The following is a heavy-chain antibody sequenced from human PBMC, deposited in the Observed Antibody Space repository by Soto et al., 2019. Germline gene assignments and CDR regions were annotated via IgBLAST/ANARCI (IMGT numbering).Heavy chain of an antibody. D-gene: IGHD2-8*01. CDR3: ARGHSTDCSNGVCSFFYNHEMDV. CDR2: INPKSGGT. J-gene: IGHJ6*02. V-gene: IGHV1-2*04. CDR1: GYSFTDYH. Sequence: VKLSCTASGYSFTDYHIHWVRQAPGQGLEWLGRINPKSGGTSTAQKFQGWVTMTRDRSISTVYMELTRLRSDDTAVYFCARGHSTDCSNGVCSFFYNHEMDVWGQGTTVTVSS.